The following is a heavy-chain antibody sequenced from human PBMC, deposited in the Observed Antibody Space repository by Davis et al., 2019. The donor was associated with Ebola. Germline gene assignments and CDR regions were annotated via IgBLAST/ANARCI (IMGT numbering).Heavy chain of an antibody. Sequence: GSLRLSCAASGFTFSSHWMSWVRQAPGKGLKWVADINQDGSEKLYVDSVEGRFTISRDNSKNTLYLQMNSLRAEDTAVYYCARVPFGLPPDYWGQGTLVTVSS. D-gene: IGHD2-15*01. CDR3: ARVPFGLPPDY. V-gene: IGHV3-7*01. CDR2: INQDGSEK. J-gene: IGHJ4*02. CDR1: GFTFSSHW.